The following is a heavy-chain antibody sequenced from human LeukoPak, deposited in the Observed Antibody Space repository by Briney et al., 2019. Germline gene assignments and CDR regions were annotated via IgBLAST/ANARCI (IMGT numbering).Heavy chain of an antibody. V-gene: IGHV1-69*13. CDR1: GGTLSTYS. CDR3: ARGNSRWSTPSSSYYYRMDV. Sequence: ASVKVSCKASGGTLSTYSISWVRQAPGQGLEWMGGITPIFNTKNYAQRFQDRVILTADESTSTAYMELSSLRSEDTAVYYCARGNSRWSTPSSSYYYRMDVWGQGTTVAVSS. CDR2: ITPIFNTK. J-gene: IGHJ6*02. D-gene: IGHD4-23*01.